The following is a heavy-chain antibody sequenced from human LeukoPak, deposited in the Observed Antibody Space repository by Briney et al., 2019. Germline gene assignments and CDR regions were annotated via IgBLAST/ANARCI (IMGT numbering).Heavy chain of an antibody. CDR1: GFTFSSYG. J-gene: IGHJ4*02. V-gene: IGHV3-21*01. CDR3: ARDEGGSYPGGLFGY. D-gene: IGHD1-26*01. CDR2: ISSSSTYI. Sequence: PGGSLRLPCAAYGFTFSSYGMNWVRQAPGKGLEWVSSISSSSTYIYYADSVKGRFTISRDNAKNSLYLQMNSLRAEDTSMYYCARDEGGSYPGGLFGYWGQGALVTVSS.